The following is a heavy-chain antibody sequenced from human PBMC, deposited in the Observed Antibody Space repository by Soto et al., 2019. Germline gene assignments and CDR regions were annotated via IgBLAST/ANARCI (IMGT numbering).Heavy chain of an antibody. V-gene: IGHV4-39*01. J-gene: IGHJ6*02. CDR1: GGSISSSSYY. CDR3: ARAVARDYYYKGVDV. Sequence: SETLSLTCTVSGGSISSSSYYWGWIRQPPGKGLEWIGSIFYSGSTYYNPSLKSRVTISVDTSKNQFSLKLTSVTAADTAVYYCARAVARDYYYKGVDVWGQGTTVTVSS. CDR2: IFYSGST. D-gene: IGHD6-19*01.